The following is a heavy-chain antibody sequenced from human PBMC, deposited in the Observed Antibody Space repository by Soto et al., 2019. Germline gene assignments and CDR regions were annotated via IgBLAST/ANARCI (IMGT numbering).Heavy chain of an antibody. V-gene: IGHV5-51*01. J-gene: IGHJ4*02. CDR2: IYPGDSDT. Sequence: GESLTSSCTCAGYSFVRYWIGWVRQMPGKGLEWMGIIYPGDSDTRYSPSFQGQVTISADKSISTAYLQWSSLKASDTAMYYCARLGGWGHCSNTRCYTFDYWGQGTPVTVSS. CDR3: ARLGGWGHCSNTRCYTFDY. CDR1: GYSFVRYW. D-gene: IGHD2-2*02.